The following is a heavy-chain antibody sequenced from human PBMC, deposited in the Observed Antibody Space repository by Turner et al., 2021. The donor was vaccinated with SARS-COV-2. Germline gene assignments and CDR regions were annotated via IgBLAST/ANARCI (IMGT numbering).Heavy chain of an antibody. V-gene: IGHV4-59*05. CDR2: IYYSGST. D-gene: IGHD2-21*02. CDR1: AFPFSNAW. J-gene: IGHJ1*01. CDR3: ARDGGDPPRYFQH. Sequence: VQLVESGGGLVKPGGSLRLSCAASAFPFSNAWMSWVRQAPGKGLEWIGSIYYSGSTYYNPSLKSRVTISVDTSKNQFSLKLSSVTAADTAVYYCARDGGDPPRYFQHWGQGTLVTVSS.